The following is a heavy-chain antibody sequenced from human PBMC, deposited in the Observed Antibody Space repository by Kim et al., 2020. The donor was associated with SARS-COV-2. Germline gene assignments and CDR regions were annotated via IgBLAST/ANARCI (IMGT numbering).Heavy chain of an antibody. CDR3: ARFTIFGVVQTEYYFDY. D-gene: IGHD3-3*01. J-gene: IGHJ4*02. Sequence: LKSRVTISVDTSKNQFSLKLSSVTAADTAVYYCARFTIFGVVQTEYYFDYWGQGTLVTVSS. V-gene: IGHV4-30-2*05.